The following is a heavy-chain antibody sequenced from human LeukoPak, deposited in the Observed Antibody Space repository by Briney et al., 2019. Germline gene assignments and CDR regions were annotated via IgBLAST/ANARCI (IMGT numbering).Heavy chain of an antibody. D-gene: IGHD2-2*01. CDR3: ARSRCSDSTSCYYFFFFDS. V-gene: IGHV1-18*01. Sequence: GASVKVSCTASGYTFSAYGITWVRQAPGQGLEWMAWSSGTGYNMEYAQKFQGRVTMTTDTSTSTAYLELRSLRSDDTAVYYCARSRCSDSTSCYYFFFFDSWGQGPLVTVSS. J-gene: IGHJ4*02. CDR2: SSGTGYNM. CDR1: GYTFSAYG.